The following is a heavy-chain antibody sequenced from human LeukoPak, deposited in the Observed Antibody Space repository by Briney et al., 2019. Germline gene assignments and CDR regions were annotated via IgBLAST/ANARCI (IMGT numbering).Heavy chain of an antibody. J-gene: IGHJ6*03. D-gene: IGHD4/OR15-4a*01. CDR3: AAPRHANNYYYYMDV. Sequence: GGSLRLSCAASGFTFSSYAMSWVRQAPAKGLEWVLGISGSGGTSYHADSVKGRFTISRDNSKNTLYLQMNSLRAEDTAVYYCAAPRHANNYYYYMDVWGKGTTVTVSS. V-gene: IGHV3-23*01. CDR2: ISGSGGTS. CDR1: GFTFSSYA.